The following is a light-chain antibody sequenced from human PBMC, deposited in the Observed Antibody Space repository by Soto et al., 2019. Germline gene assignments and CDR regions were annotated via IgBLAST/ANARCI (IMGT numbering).Light chain of an antibody. CDR3: QQRFSWPPT. CDR2: DTS. Sequence: EIGLTQSPATLSLSPGDRATLSCRASQSVSRYLAWYQQKPGQAPRLLIHDTSTRATGVPDTFSGSGSGTDFTLTINSLEPEDSAMYYCQQRFSWPPTFGGGTHVEIK. CDR1: QSVSRY. J-gene: IGKJ4*01. V-gene: IGKV3-11*01.